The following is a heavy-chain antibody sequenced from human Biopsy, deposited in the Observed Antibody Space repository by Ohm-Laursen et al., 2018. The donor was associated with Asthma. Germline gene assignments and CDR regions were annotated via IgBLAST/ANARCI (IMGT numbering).Heavy chain of an antibody. D-gene: IGHD2-2*01. CDR1: GGTFSNFA. Sequence: SSVKVSCKAPGGTFSNFAISRVRQAPGQGLEWMGGISPVFGASNYAQRFQGSVTITADIFTSTVYMELSGLRFDDTAVDYCSRRSPNRDILYYYYHMDFWGQGTTVIVSS. CDR3: SRRSPNRDILYYYYHMDF. CDR2: ISPVFGAS. J-gene: IGHJ6*03. V-gene: IGHV1-69*06.